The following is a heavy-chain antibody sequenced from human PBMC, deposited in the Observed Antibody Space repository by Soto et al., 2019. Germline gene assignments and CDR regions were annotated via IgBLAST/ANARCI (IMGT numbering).Heavy chain of an antibody. CDR2: IYYSGGT. Sequence: SETLSLTCTVSGGSISSYYWSWLRQPPGKGLEWIGYIYYSGGTNYNPSLKSRVTISVDTSKNQFSLKLSSVTAADTAVYYCARVGVAAGTDFSWFDPWGQGTLVTVSS. CDR3: ARVGVAAGTDFSWFDP. J-gene: IGHJ5*02. CDR1: GGSISSYY. V-gene: IGHV4-59*01. D-gene: IGHD6-13*01.